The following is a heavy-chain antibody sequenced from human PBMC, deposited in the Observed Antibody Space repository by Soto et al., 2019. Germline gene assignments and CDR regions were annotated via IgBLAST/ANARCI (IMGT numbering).Heavy chain of an antibody. J-gene: IGHJ4*02. CDR3: ARYPRLVGVGY. CDR1: GFTFSSYW. V-gene: IGHV3-7*03. CDR2: IKQDGSKK. Sequence: EVQLVESGGGLVQPGGSLRLSCAASGFTFSSYWMSWVRQAPGNGLEWVANIKQDGSKKYYVDSVKGRFTISRDNDKNPLYLQMTSLRAEDTAVYYCARYPRLVGVGYWGQETLVTVSS. D-gene: IGHD6-6*01.